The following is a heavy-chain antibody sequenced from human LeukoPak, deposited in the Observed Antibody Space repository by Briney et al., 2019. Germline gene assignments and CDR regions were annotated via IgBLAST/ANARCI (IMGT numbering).Heavy chain of an antibody. CDR3: ATYAAVSGPNWLDP. V-gene: IGHV4-59*01. Sequence: PSETLSLTCAVYGGSFSGYWWSWIRQPPGKGLEWIGNIHYSGSTYSNPSLRSRVTISVDTSKNQFSLKLGSMTAADTAMYYCATYAAVSGPNWLDPWGQGTLVTVSS. CDR1: GGSFSGYW. J-gene: IGHJ5*02. D-gene: IGHD6-19*01. CDR2: IHYSGST.